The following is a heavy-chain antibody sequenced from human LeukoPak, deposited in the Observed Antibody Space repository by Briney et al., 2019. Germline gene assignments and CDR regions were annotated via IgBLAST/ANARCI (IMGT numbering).Heavy chain of an antibody. CDR2: ISAYNGNT. V-gene: IGHV1-18*01. CDR3: ARDATLVATIFFPPTYGMDV. D-gene: IGHD5-12*01. CDR1: GYTFTSYG. Sequence: ASVKVSCKASGYTFTSYGISWVRQAPGQGLEWMGWISAYNGNTNYAQKLQGRVTMTTDTSTSTAYMELRSLRSDDTAVYYCARDATLVATIFFPPTYGMDVWGQGTTVTVSS. J-gene: IGHJ6*02.